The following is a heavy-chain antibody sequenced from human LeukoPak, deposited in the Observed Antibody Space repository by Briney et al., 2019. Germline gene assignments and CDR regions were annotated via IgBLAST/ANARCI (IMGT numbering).Heavy chain of an antibody. Sequence: SVKVSCKASGGTFSRYAINWVRQAPGQGLEWMGGIIPIFGTANYAQKFQGRVAITADESTSTAYMELSSLRSEDTAVYYCARHYYYGDYGIDYWGQGTLVTVSS. J-gene: IGHJ4*02. CDR2: IIPIFGTA. CDR1: GGTFSRYA. CDR3: ARHYYYGDYGIDY. V-gene: IGHV1-69*13. D-gene: IGHD4-17*01.